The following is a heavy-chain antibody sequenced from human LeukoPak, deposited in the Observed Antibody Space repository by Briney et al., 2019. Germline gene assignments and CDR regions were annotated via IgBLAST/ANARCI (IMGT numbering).Heavy chain of an antibody. CDR1: GYTFTSYY. CDR3: ATYDSSGYYGY. CDR2: INPSGGST. D-gene: IGHD3-22*01. V-gene: IGHV1-46*01. J-gene: IGHJ4*02. Sequence: ASVKVSCKASGYTFTSYYMHWVRQAPGQGLEWMGIINPSGGSTSYAQKFQGRVTMTRDMPTSTVYMELSSLRFEDTAVYYCATYDSSGYYGYWGQGTLVTVSS.